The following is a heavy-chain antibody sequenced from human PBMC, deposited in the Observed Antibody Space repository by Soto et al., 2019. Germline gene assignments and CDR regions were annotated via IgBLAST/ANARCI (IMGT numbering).Heavy chain of an antibody. CDR1: RGSVSSGHYY. Sequence: QVQLQESGPGLVKPSETLSLTCTVSRGSVSSGHYYWSWIRQPPGKGLEWIGYIYYNENTNYNPSLKSRATLSVDTSKSQFFLKLSSVTAADTAVYYCARRLLQLERHPFDIWGQGTMVPVSS. V-gene: IGHV4-61*01. CDR3: ARRLLQLERHPFDI. CDR2: IYYNENT. J-gene: IGHJ3*02. D-gene: IGHD1-1*01.